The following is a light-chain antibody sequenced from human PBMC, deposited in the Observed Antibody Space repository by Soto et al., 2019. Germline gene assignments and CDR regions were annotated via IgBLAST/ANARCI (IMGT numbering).Light chain of an antibody. CDR2: GAS. Sequence: EIAMTQSPATLSVPPGKRATLSCRASQGVSSNLAWYQQKPGQAPRLLIYGASTRATGIPARFSGSGSGPEFTLTISSLEPEDFAVYYCQQRSNWPLITFGQGTRLEIK. CDR1: QGVSSN. V-gene: IGKV3-15*01. CDR3: QQRSNWPLIT. J-gene: IGKJ5*01.